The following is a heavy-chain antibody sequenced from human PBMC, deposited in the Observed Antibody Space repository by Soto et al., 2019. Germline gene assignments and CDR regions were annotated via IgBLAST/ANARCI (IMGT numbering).Heavy chain of an antibody. CDR2: INHSGST. CDR1: GGSFSSYY. V-gene: IGHV4-34*01. J-gene: IGHJ5*02. D-gene: IGHD3-3*01. Sequence: QVQLQQWGAGLLKPSETLSLTCAVYGGSFSSYYWSWIRQPPGQGLEWIGVINHSGSTNYDPSLTSRVTISIDTSKNQVSLTLSSVTAADTAVYYCARGEPRFMEWLLLSEYFDPWGQGTLVTVSS. CDR3: ARGEPRFMEWLLLSEYFDP.